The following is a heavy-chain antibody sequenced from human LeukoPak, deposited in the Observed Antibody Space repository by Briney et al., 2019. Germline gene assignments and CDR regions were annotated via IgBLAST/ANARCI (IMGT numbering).Heavy chain of an antibody. J-gene: IGHJ4*02. CDR3: ARLFGTMAPPNYFDY. D-gene: IGHD5-24*01. CDR2: IYPGDSDT. V-gene: IGHV5-51*01. Sequence: GESLKISCKGSGYSFTTYWIGWVRQMPGKGLEWMGIIYPGDSDTRYSTSFQGQVTISADQSISTAYLQWSSLEAPDTAMYYCARLFGTMAPPNYFDYWGQGTLVTVSS. CDR1: GYSFTTYW.